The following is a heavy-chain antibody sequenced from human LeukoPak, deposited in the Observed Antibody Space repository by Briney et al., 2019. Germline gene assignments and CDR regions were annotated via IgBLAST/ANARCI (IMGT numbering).Heavy chain of an antibody. CDR1: GFSVSSSY. J-gene: IGHJ4*02. Sequence: RSGGSLRLSCVASGFSVSSSYMSWVRQAPGKGLEWVSVIYSGGSTTYADSVKGRFTISRDNSRNTLYLQMNSLRVEDTAVYYCARDGKDSSGYYFGDYWGQGTLVTVSS. CDR2: IYSGGST. CDR3: ARDGKDSSGYYFGDY. D-gene: IGHD3-22*01. V-gene: IGHV3-66*01.